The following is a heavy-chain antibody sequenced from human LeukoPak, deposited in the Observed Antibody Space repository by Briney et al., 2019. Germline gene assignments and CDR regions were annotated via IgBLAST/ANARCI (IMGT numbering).Heavy chain of an antibody. CDR2: ISAYNGNT. D-gene: IGHD3-3*01. CDR3: ARALPATLRVDFWSGYYRSNWFDP. Sequence: ASVKVSCKASGYTFTSYGISWVRQAPGQGLEWMGWISAYNGNTNYAQKLQGRVSMTTDTSTSTAYMELRSLRSDDTAVYYCARALPATLRVDFWSGYYRSNWFDPWGQGTLVTVSS. CDR1: GYTFTSYG. J-gene: IGHJ5*02. V-gene: IGHV1-18*01.